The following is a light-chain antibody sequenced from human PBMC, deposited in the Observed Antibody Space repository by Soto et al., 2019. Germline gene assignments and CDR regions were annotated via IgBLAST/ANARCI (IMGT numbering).Light chain of an antibody. Sequence: QSVLTQPASVSGSPGQSITISCTGTSSDVGSYRLVSWHQQHPGKAPKLIIYEVSKRPPGVSNRFSGSKSGNTASLTISGLQAEDEADYYCCSNAGSSTYVFGTGSQGHRP. V-gene: IGLV2-23*02. CDR3: CSNAGSSTYV. CDR2: EVS. J-gene: IGLJ1*01. CDR1: SSDVGSYRL.